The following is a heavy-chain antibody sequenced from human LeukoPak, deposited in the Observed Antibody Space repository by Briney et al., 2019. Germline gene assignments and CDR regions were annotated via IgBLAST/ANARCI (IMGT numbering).Heavy chain of an antibody. CDR3: ARNPIRFLEWLPTFDY. J-gene: IGHJ4*02. Sequence: SVKVSCKASGGTFSSYAISWVRQAPGQGLEWMGGIIPIFGTANYAQKFQGRVTITADESTSTAYMELSSLRSEDTAVYYCARNPIRFLEWLPTFDYWGQGTPVTVSS. CDR2: IIPIFGTA. CDR1: GGTFSSYA. V-gene: IGHV1-69*13. D-gene: IGHD3-3*01.